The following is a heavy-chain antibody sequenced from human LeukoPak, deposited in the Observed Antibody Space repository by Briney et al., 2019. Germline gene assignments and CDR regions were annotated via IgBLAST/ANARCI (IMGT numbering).Heavy chain of an antibody. J-gene: IGHJ4*02. CDR3: ARANSYYYGDLEY. D-gene: IGHD4-17*01. CDR2: IYYSGST. V-gene: IGHV4-59*01. Sequence: SETLSLTCTVSGGSISSYYWSWIRQPPGKGLEWIGYIYYSGSTNYNPSLKSRVTISVDTSKNQFSLNLTSVTAADTAVYYCARANSYYYGDLEYWGQGTLVTVSS. CDR1: GGSISSYY.